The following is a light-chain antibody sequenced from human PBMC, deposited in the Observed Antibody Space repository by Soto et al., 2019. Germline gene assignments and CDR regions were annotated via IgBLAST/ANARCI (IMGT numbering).Light chain of an antibody. Sequence: DIQMTQSPSSLSASVVDRVTITFQASQDISNYLNWYQQKPGKAPKLLIYAASSLQSGVPSRFSGSGSGTDFTLTISSLQPEDFATYYCQQTSSAPFTFGPGTKVDNK. V-gene: IGKV1-39*01. CDR3: QQTSSAPFT. J-gene: IGKJ3*01. CDR1: QDISNY. CDR2: AAS.